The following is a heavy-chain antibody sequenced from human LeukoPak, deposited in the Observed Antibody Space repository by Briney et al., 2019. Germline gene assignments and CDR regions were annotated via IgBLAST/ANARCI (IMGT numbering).Heavy chain of an antibody. D-gene: IGHD4-11*01. CDR3: ARRAYSDYFFDS. CDR2: ISSSSSTI. V-gene: IGHV3-48*01. J-gene: IGHJ4*02. CDR1: EFTFSSYS. Sequence: GSLRLSCEASEFTFSSYSMNWVRQAPGKGLEWVSYISSSSSTIYYAESVKGRFTISRDNAKNSLYLQINSLRAEDTAIYYCARRAYSDYFFDSWGQGTLVTVSS.